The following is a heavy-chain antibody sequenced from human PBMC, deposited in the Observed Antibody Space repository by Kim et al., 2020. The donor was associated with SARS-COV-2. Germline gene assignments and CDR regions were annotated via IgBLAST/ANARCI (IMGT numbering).Heavy chain of an antibody. V-gene: IGHV4-59*13. D-gene: IGHD3-16*01. CDR3: ARLRIISSSFDP. CDR1: GVSISSYY. Sequence: SETLSLTCTVSGVSISSYYWSWIRQPPGKGLEWIGYSYYSGSTDYNPSLKSRVTISVDTSKNQFSLKLTSVTAADTAVYYCARLRIISSSFDPWGQGTLVTVSS. CDR2: SYYSGST. J-gene: IGHJ5*02.